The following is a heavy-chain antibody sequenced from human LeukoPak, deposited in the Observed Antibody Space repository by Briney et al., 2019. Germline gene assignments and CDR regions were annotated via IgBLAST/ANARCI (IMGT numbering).Heavy chain of an antibody. Sequence: SVKVSCKASGGTFSSYTISWVRQAPGQGLEWMGRIIPILAIANYAQKFQDRVTMTTDTSTNTAYMELRSLRSDDTAVYYCARDPARAFMTGYYYYMDVWGKGTTVTVSS. CDR1: GGTFSSYT. V-gene: IGHV1-69*04. CDR2: IIPILAIA. CDR3: ARDPARAFMTGYYYYMDV. J-gene: IGHJ6*03.